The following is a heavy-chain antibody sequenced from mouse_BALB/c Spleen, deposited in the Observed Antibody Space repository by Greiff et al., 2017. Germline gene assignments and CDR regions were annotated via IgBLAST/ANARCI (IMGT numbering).Heavy chain of an antibody. J-gene: IGHJ4*01. Sequence: QVTLKVSGPGILQPSQTLSLTCSFSGFSLSTSGMGVSWIRQPSGKGLEWLAHIYWDDDKRYNPSLKSRLTISKDTSRNQVFLKITSVDTADTATYYCARRRRDYAMDYWGQGTSVTVSS. CDR1: GFSLSTSGMG. CDR3: ARRRRDYAMDY. CDR2: IYWDDDK. V-gene: IGHV8-12*01.